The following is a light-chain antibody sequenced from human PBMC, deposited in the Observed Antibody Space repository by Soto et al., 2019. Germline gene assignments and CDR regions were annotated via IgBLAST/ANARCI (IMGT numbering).Light chain of an antibody. V-gene: IGKV3-15*01. CDR2: GAF. CDR3: QQYHNWPPQYT. Sequence: EIVMTQSPASLSVSPGDGATLSCRASQSVASNVAWYQQKPGQGPRLLIHGAFTRAVGVPARFSGSGSGTDFTLTINSLQPEDFAVYFCQQYHNWPPQYTFGQGTKLQIK. CDR1: QSVASN. J-gene: IGKJ2*01.